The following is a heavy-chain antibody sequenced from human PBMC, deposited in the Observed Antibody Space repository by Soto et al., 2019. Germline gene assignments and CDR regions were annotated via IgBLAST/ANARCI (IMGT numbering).Heavy chain of an antibody. Sequence: SETLSLTCAVSGVSITTTNWWTWVRQPPGKGLEWIGEVFHNGNSNYNPSLKSRLTTSLDRSKNQFSLKLTSVTAADTAVYYCARGFGGNSGTYDRWGHGTLVTVSS. CDR3: ARGFGGNSGTYDR. CDR2: VFHNGNS. V-gene: IGHV4-4*02. J-gene: IGHJ5*02. CDR1: GVSITTTNW. D-gene: IGHD2-21*02.